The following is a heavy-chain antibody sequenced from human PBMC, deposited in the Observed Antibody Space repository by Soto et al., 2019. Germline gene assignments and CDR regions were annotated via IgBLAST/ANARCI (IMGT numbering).Heavy chain of an antibody. Sequence: QVQLVQSGAEVKKPGSSVKVSCKASGGTFGSYAISWVRQAPGQGLEWMGGIIPIPGTANYAQKFQGRVTIAADESTSTAYMEMSSVRAEDTAVYYCARAQGSSTSLEIYYYYYYGMDVWGPGSTVTVSS. CDR3: ARAQGSSTSLEIYYYYYYGMDV. V-gene: IGHV1-69*01. D-gene: IGHD2-2*01. CDR2: IIPIPGTA. CDR1: GGTFGSYA. J-gene: IGHJ6*02.